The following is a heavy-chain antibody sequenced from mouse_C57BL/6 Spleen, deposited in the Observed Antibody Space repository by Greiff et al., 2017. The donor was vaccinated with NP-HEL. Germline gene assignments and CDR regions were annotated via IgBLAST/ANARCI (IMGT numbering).Heavy chain of an antibody. CDR2: ISSGSSTI. V-gene: IGHV5-17*01. D-gene: IGHD2-3*01. J-gene: IGHJ3*01. Sequence: EVQLVESGGGLVKPGGSLKLSCAASGFTFSDYGMHWVRQAPEKGLEWVAYISSGSSTIYYADTVKGRFTISRDNAKNTLFLQMTSLRSEDTAMYYCAREGDDGSRFAYWGQGTLVTVSA. CDR3: AREGDDGSRFAY. CDR1: GFTFSDYG.